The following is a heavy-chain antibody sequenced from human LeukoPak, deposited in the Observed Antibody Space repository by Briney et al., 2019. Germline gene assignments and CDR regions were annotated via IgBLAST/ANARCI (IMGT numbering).Heavy chain of an antibody. CDR2: ISSSGESP. J-gene: IGHJ4*02. Sequence: GGSLRLSCAASGFTFSRYVMSWVRQAPGKGLEWVCGISSSGESPYYADSVKGRFTISRDNSKNTLYLEINSLRAEDTAVYYCAKKSRDGYNPFDYLGQGTLVTVSS. D-gene: IGHD5-24*01. V-gene: IGHV3-23*01. CDR3: AKKSRDGYNPFDY. CDR1: GFTFSRYV.